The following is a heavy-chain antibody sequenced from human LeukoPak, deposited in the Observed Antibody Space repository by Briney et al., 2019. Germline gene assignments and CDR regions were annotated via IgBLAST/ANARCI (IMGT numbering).Heavy chain of an antibody. V-gene: IGHV4-30-4*01. J-gene: IGHJ5*02. CDR1: GGSISNGDYY. CDR2: IYYSGST. D-gene: IGHD1-26*01. Sequence: SETLSLTCTVSGGSISNGDYYWSWIRQPPGKGLEWIGYIYYSGSTYYNPSLKSRVTISVDTSKNQFSLKLSSVTAADTAVYYCARGSGSYLNWFDPWGQGTLVTVSS. CDR3: ARGSGSYLNWFDP.